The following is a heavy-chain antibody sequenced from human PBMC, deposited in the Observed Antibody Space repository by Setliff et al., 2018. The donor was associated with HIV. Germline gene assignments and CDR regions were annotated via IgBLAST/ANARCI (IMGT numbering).Heavy chain of an antibody. CDR1: GYFFLNSW. D-gene: IGHD3-9*01. CDR3: TKHPLRPGIAGYFYFIDA. Sequence: PGESLKISCQASGYFFLNSWIGWVRQVPGKGLEWVAVIYPGDSETRYSPSFEGQVTVSVDKSITTAYLRWSSLRASDTATCYCTKHPLRPGIAGYFYFIDAWGTGTPVTVSS. V-gene: IGHV5-51*01. J-gene: IGHJ6*04. CDR2: IYPGDSET.